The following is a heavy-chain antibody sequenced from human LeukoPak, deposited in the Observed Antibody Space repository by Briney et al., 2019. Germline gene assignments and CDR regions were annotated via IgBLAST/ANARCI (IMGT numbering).Heavy chain of an antibody. CDR3: ARGSALNHWFGELFYFDY. J-gene: IGHJ4*02. V-gene: IGHV3-48*04. CDR1: GFTFSSYS. Sequence: GGSLRLSCAASGFTFSSYSMNWVRQAPGKGLEWVSYISSSSSTIYYADSVKGRFTISRDNAENSLYLQMNSLRAEDTAVYYCARGSALNHWFGELFYFDYWGQGTLVTVSS. D-gene: IGHD3-10*01. CDR2: ISSSSSTI.